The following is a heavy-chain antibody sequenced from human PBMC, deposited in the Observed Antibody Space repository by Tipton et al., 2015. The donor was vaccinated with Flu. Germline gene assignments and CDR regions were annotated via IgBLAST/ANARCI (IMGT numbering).Heavy chain of an antibody. CDR2: ISSSGDTI. J-gene: IGHJ6*02. CDR1: GFTFSDDY. CDR3: ARDHPPSITVLGEITDYFGMDV. D-gene: IGHD3-3*01. V-gene: IGHV3-11*01. Sequence: SLRLSCAASGFTFSDDYMSWIRQAPGKGLEWVSHISSSGDTINYADSVKGRFTIPRDNAKKSLYLQMNSLRAEDTAVYYCARDHPPSITVLGEITDYFGMDVWGQGTTVTVSS.